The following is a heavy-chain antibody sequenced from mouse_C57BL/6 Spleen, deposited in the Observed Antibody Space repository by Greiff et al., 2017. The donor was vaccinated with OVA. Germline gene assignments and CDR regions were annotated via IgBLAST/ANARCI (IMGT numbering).Heavy chain of an antibody. CDR2: INPGSGGT. CDR1: GYAFTNYL. V-gene: IGHV1-54*01. Sequence: QVQLQQSGAELVRPGTSVKVSCKASGYAFTNYLIEWVKQRPGQGLEWIGVINPGSGGTNYNEKFKGKATLTADKSSSTAYMQLSSLTSEDSAVYFCANTTVAPFAYWGQGTLVTVSA. D-gene: IGHD1-1*01. CDR3: ANTTVAPFAY. J-gene: IGHJ3*01.